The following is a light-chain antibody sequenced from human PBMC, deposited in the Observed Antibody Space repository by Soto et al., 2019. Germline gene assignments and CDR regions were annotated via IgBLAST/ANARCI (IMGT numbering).Light chain of an antibody. CDR2: AAS. CDR3: QQGYSAPPWT. Sequence: DIQTTQSPSSLSASVGDRVTITCRTSDNIAKYLNWYQQKPGQVPKLLIVAASRLQTGVPARFSVSGSVTDFTLTINNLQPEAVATYYGQQGYSAPPWTFGQGTKVEVK. V-gene: IGKV1-39*01. J-gene: IGKJ1*01. CDR1: DNIAKY.